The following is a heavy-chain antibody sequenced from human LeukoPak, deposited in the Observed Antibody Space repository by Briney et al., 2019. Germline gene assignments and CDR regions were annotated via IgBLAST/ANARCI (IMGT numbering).Heavy chain of an antibody. D-gene: IGHD3-10*01. Sequence: GGSLRLSCAASGFTFSSYAMNWVRQAPGKGLEWVSAISGSGGSTYYADSVKGRFTISRDNSKNTLYLQMNSLRAEDTAVYYCARDRPLSAGGVIYFSYYGMDVWGQGTTVTVFS. CDR3: ARDRPLSAGGVIYFSYYGMDV. J-gene: IGHJ6*02. CDR2: ISGSGGST. V-gene: IGHV3-23*01. CDR1: GFTFSSYA.